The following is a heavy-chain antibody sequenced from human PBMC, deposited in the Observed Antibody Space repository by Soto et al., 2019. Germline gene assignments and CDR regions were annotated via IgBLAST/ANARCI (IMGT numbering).Heavy chain of an antibody. Sequence: QLQLQESGPGLVKPSETLSLTCTVSGGSISSSSYYWGWIRQPPGKGLEWIGSIYYSGSTYYNPSLKRRVTLSVDTSKNQFSLKLSSVTAADTAVYYCAREMLLLRSVDYWGQGTLVTVSS. D-gene: IGHD2-15*01. CDR2: IYYSGST. CDR1: GGSISSSSYY. V-gene: IGHV4-39*02. J-gene: IGHJ4*02. CDR3: AREMLLLRSVDY.